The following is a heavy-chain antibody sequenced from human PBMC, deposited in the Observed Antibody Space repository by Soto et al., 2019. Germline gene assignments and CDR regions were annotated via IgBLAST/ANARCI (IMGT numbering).Heavy chain of an antibody. CDR2: IYWDDDK. Sequence: SGPTLVNPTQTLTLTCTFSGFSLSTSGVGVGWIRQPPGKALEWLALIYWDDDKRYSPSLKSRLTITKDTSKNQVVLTMTNMDPVDTATYYCAHTGYALDDYGDYEYFQHWGQGTLVTVSS. D-gene: IGHD4-17*01. CDR1: GFSLSTSGVG. CDR3: AHTGYALDDYGDYEYFQH. V-gene: IGHV2-5*02. J-gene: IGHJ1*01.